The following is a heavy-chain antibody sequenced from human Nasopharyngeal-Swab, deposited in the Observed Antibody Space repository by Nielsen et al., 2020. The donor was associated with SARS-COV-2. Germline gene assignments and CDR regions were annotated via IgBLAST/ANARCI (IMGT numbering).Heavy chain of an antibody. V-gene: IGHV3-21*01. Sequence: GESLKISCAASGFTFSSYSMNWVRQAPGKGLEWVSSITSSSSYLYSADSVKGRFTISRDKAKNSLYLQMNSLRAEDTAVYYCATHSGYSGYDPFDYWGQGTLVTVSS. J-gene: IGHJ4*02. D-gene: IGHD5-12*01. CDR1: GFTFSSYS. CDR2: ITSSSSYL. CDR3: ATHSGYSGYDPFDY.